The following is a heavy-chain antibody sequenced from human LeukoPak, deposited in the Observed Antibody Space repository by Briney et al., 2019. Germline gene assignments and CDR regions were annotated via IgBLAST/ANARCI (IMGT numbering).Heavy chain of an antibody. V-gene: IGHV3-53*01. Sequence: GGSLRLSCAASGVTITKNYMTWVRQAAGKGLEWVSVIFTDGSTHYADSVKGRFIISRDNSKNTVSLQMDSLTMDDSGVYYCARDFAQAGYFDYWRLGTLVIVSS. CDR3: ARDFAQAGYFDY. CDR2: IFTDGST. D-gene: IGHD6-19*01. CDR1: GVTITKNY. J-gene: IGHJ4*02.